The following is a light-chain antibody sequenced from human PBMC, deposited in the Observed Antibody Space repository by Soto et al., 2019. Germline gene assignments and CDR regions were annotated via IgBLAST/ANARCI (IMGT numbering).Light chain of an antibody. V-gene: IGKV3-11*01. CDR3: QQRSDWPPT. Sequence: ENVLTQSPATLSLSPGDTVTLSCRATQSLRNYLAWYQQKLGQAPRXLIYDASKRATGIPARFSGSGSGTDLTITISSLEPEDGEVYVGQQRSDWPPTFGQGTRLEIK. CDR1: QSLRNY. CDR2: DAS. J-gene: IGKJ5*01.